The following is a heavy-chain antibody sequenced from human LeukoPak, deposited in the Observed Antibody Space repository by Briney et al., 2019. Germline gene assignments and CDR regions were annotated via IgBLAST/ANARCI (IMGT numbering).Heavy chain of an antibody. J-gene: IGHJ4*02. CDR1: GYTFTGYY. CDR3: ARAPPLFQAIDY. V-gene: IGHV1-2*02. Sequence: VASVKVSCKASGYTFTGYYMHWVRQAPGQGLEWMGWIHPNSGGTNYAQKFQGRVTMTRDTSISTAYMELSRLRSDDTAVYYCARAPPLFQAIDYWGQGTLVTVSS. D-gene: IGHD3-10*01. CDR2: IHPNSGGT.